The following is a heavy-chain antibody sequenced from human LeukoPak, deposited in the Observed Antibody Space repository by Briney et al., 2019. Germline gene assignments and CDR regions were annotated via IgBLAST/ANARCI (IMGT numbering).Heavy chain of an antibody. CDR2: VYYSGTT. V-gene: IGHV4-59*08. CDR1: GGSISTYY. Sequence: SETLSLTCTVSGGSISTYYWSWIRQPLGKGLEWIGYVYYSGTTNYNPSLKSRVTISVDTSKNQFYLKLSSVTAADTAVYYCARHWKSSYTLIEYWGQGTLVTVSS. D-gene: IGHD6-13*01. CDR3: ARHWKSSYTLIEY. J-gene: IGHJ4*02.